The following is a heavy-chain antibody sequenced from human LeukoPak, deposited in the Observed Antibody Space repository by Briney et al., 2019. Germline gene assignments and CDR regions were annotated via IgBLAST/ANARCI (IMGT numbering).Heavy chain of an antibody. CDR1: GFTFTAYG. V-gene: IGHV3-21*01. D-gene: IGHD6-13*01. Sequence: GGTLRLSCSASGFTFTAYGMNWVRQAPGKGLEWVSGIGGSGVRTYYADSVKGRFTISRDNAKNSLYLQMNSLRAEDTAVYYCARDRDSSSWQAYYFDYWGQGTLVTVSS. CDR2: IGGSGVRT. J-gene: IGHJ4*02. CDR3: ARDRDSSSWQAYYFDY.